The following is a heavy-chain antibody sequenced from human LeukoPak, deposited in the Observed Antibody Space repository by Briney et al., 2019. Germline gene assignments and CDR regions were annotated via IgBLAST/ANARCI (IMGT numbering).Heavy chain of an antibody. CDR1: GFTFSNYA. CDR3: AKEWEHFISGWPLDH. CDR2: ISYDGALT. Sequence: GGSLRLSCAASGFTFSNYAMHWVRQAPGKGLEWVAVISYDGALTYYADSVKGRFTISRDNSQNTLYVQMTSLRGEDTAIYYCAKEWEHFISGWPLDHWGQGTLVTVSS. D-gene: IGHD6-19*01. V-gene: IGHV3-30*14. J-gene: IGHJ4*02.